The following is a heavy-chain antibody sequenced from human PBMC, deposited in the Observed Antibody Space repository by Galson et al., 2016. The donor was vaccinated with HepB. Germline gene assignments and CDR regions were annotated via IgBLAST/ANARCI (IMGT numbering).Heavy chain of an antibody. V-gene: IGHV3-7*03. CDR3: ARRGEAFDY. CDR1: GFIFSSYA. Sequence: SLRLSCAASGFIFSSYAMSWVRQAPGNGLEWVSTISGSYGSEKNYVDSVKGRFTISRDNAKNSLYLQMDSLRAEDPAVYLCARRGEAFDYWGQGTLVTVSS. D-gene: IGHD3-16*01. CDR2: ISGSYGSEK. J-gene: IGHJ4*02.